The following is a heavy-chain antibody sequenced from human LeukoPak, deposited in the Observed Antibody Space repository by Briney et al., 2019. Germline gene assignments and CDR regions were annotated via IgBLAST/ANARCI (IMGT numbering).Heavy chain of an antibody. V-gene: IGHV1-2*02. CDR1: GYTFTGYY. Sequence: GASVKVSCKASGYTFTGYYIHWVRQAPGQGLEWMGWINPNSGGTNYAQKFQGRVTMTRDTSISTAYMELSRLRSDDTAVYYCARSGSVTPKSNGYYYMDVWGKGTTVTVSS. D-gene: IGHD4-23*01. J-gene: IGHJ6*03. CDR3: ARSGSVTPKSNGYYYMDV. CDR2: INPNSGGT.